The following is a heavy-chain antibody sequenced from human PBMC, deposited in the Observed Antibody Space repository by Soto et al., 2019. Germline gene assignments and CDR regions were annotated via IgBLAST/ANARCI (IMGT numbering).Heavy chain of an antibody. Sequence: EVQLLESGGGLVQPGGSLRLSYAASGFTFSSYAMSWVRQAPGKGLEWVSAISGSGGSTYYADSVKGRFTISRDNSKNTLYLQMNSLRAEDTAVYYCAKDRDIVVVPAATTDYWGQGTLVTVSS. CDR2: ISGSGGST. CDR3: AKDRDIVVVPAATTDY. D-gene: IGHD2-2*01. J-gene: IGHJ4*02. CDR1: GFTFSSYA. V-gene: IGHV3-23*01.